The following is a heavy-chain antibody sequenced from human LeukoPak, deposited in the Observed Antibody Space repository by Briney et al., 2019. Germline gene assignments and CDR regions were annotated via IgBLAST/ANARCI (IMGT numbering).Heavy chain of an antibody. CDR2: IGTGDTT. CDR3: GALAAAVAGL. CDR1: GFXFSSYA. V-gene: IGHV3-23*01. D-gene: IGHD6-25*01. Sequence: GGSLRLSCAASGFXFSSYAMSWVRQAPGKGLEWVSGIGTGDTTYYADSVKGRFTISRDNSKNTLYLQMNSLRAEDTAVYYCGALAAAVAGLWGRGTLVTVSS. J-gene: IGHJ2*01.